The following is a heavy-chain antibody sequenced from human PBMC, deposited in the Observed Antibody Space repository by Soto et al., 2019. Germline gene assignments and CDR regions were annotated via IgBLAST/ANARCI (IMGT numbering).Heavy chain of an antibody. V-gene: IGHV4-30-4*01. D-gene: IGHD5-12*01. CDR3: VRDQYSGYDFAL. J-gene: IGHJ5*02. CDR1: GASIAGGSDY. Sequence: SETLSLTCSVSGASIAGGSDYWSWVRQPPGKGLEWIGYIPSRGRPFYNPSLTSRGTISADSSKNQLSLQLTSVTAADTAVYYCVRDQYSGYDFALWGQGNLVTGSS. CDR2: IPSRGRP.